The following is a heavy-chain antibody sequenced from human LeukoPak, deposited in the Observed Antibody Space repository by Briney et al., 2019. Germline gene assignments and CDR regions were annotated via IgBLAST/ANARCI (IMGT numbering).Heavy chain of an antibody. CDR3: ARDLLWKGLSPIGKFWS. V-gene: IGHV3-21*01. Sequence: GGSLRLTCSASGFTFSAFSMNWVRQTPGKGLQWVASINSASTHIFYAESVKGRFTISRDNANNSVFLQMGGLTDEDTGLYYCARDLLWKGLSPIGKFWSWGLGTSLSVSS. CDR1: GFTFSAFS. J-gene: IGHJ3*01. D-gene: IGHD3-3*01. CDR2: INSASTHI.